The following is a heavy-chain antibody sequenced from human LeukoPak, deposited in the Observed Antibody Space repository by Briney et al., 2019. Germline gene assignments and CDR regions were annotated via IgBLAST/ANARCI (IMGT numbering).Heavy chain of an antibody. CDR2: INPNSGGT. CDR3: ARACSSTSCFTNSFDY. V-gene: IGHV1-2*02. Sequence: ASVKVSCKASGYTFTGYYMHWVRQAPGQGLEWMGWINPNSGGTNYAQKFQGRVTMTRDTSISTAYMELSRLRSDDTAVYYCARACSSTSCFTNSFDYWGQGTLATVSS. CDR1: GYTFTGYY. J-gene: IGHJ4*02. D-gene: IGHD2-2*01.